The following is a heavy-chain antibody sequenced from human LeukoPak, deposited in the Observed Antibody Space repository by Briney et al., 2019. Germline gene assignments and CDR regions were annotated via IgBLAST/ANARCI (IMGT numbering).Heavy chain of an antibody. CDR1: GFTFRSAY. D-gene: IGHD6-19*01. Sequence: GGSLRLSCEVSGFTFRSAYMSWVRQAPGRGLEWVGRVKSETDGGTTDYGAPVKGRFTISRDDSTDTLYLQMNNLKNEDTAVYYCTTERRESSGWYNWCFDYWGQGTLVTVPS. J-gene: IGHJ4*02. CDR3: TTERRESSGWYNWCFDY. CDR2: VKSETDGGTT. V-gene: IGHV3-15*01.